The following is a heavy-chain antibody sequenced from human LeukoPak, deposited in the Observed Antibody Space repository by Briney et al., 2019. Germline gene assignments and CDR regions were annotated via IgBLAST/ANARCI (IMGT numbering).Heavy chain of an antibody. Sequence: PGGSLRLSCAASGFVFSNYWMSWVRQAPGKGLEWVANIKPDGTEKYYVDSVRGRFTISRDNAHNSLFLQMNSLTAEDTAVYYCVRDYQGDWGQGTLVTVSS. CDR1: GFVFSNYW. CDR3: VRDYQGD. CDR2: IKPDGTEK. J-gene: IGHJ4*02. D-gene: IGHD2-2*01. V-gene: IGHV3-7*03.